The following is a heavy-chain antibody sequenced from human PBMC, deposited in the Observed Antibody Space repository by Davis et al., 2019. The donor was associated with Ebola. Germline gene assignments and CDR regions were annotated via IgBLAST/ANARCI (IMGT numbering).Heavy chain of an antibody. J-gene: IGHJ5*02. CDR2: INHSGST. Sequence: PSETLSLTCAVYGGSFSGYYWSWIRQPPGKGLEWIGEINHSGSTNYNPSLKSRVTISVDTSKNQFSLKLSSVTAADTAVYYCARGRPPIAAAGTTRRFDPWGQGTLVTVSS. V-gene: IGHV4-34*01. CDR1: GGSFSGYY. CDR3: ARGRPPIAAAGTTRRFDP. D-gene: IGHD6-13*01.